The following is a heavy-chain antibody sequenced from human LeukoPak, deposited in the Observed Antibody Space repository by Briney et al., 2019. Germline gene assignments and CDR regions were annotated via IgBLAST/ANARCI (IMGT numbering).Heavy chain of an antibody. CDR2: IYYRGNT. CDR1: GGSITDTSYF. J-gene: IGHJ4*02. Sequence: SETLSLTCTVSGGSITDTSYFWGWIRQPPGKGLEWIGSIYYRGNTYYSPSLKSRVTLFVDTSKNQFSLKLSSVTAADTANCARRKVAAEIDYWGQGTLVTVSS. D-gene: IGHD6-13*01. V-gene: IGHV4-39*01. CDR3: ARRKVAAEIDY.